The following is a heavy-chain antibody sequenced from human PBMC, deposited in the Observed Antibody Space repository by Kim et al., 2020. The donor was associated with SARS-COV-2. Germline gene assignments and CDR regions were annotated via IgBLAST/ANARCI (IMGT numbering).Heavy chain of an antibody. CDR3: AIDWSYYYYYGMDV. CDR2: ISSSSSYI. V-gene: IGHV3-21*01. D-gene: IGHD3-3*01. J-gene: IGHJ6*02. CDR1: GFTFSSYS. Sequence: GGSLRLSCAASGFTFSSYSMNWVRQAPRKGLEWVSSISSSSSYIYYADSVKGRFTISRDNAKKSLYLQMNSLRAEDTAVYYCAIDWSYYYYYGMDVWGQGTRVTVSS.